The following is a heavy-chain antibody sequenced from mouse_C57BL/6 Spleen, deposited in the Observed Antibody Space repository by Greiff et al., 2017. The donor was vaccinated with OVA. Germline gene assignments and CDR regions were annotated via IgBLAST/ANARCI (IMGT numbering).Heavy chain of an antibody. V-gene: IGHV2-2*01. CDR3: ARNRDFITRYFYYAMDY. D-gene: IGHD1-1*01. J-gene: IGHJ4*01. CDR2: IWSGGST. Sequence: QVQLQQSGPGLVQPSQSLSITCTVSGFSLTSYGVHWVRQSPGKGLEWLGVIWSGGSTDYNAAFISRLSISKDNSKSQVFFKMNSLQADDTAIYYCARNRDFITRYFYYAMDYWGQGTSVTVSS. CDR1: GFSLTSYG.